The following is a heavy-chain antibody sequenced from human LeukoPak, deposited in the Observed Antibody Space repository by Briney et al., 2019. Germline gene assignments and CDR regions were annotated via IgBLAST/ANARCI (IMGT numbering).Heavy chain of an antibody. D-gene: IGHD1-26*01. CDR3: ARNLGKWDRFDP. CDR2: IYNRGTT. Sequence: SETLSLTCTVSGVSISSSSYYWGWIRQPPGKGLEWIGAIYNRGTTYYNPSLKSRVTISVETSMNQFSLKLSSVTAADTAVYFCARNLGKWDRFDPWGQGALVTVSS. CDR1: GVSISSSSYY. V-gene: IGHV4-39*01. J-gene: IGHJ5*02.